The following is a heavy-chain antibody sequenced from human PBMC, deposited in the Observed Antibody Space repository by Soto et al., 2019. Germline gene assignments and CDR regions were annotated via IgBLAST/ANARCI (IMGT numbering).Heavy chain of an antibody. CDR1: GYTFTSYG. CDR3: ARDEYYDILTGYYGSDP. Sequence: ASVKVSCKASGYTFTSYGISWVRQAPGQGLEWKGWISAYNGNTNYAQKHQGRVTMTTDTSTSTAYMELRSLRSDDTAVYYCARDEYYDILTGYYGSDPWGQGTLVTVSS. V-gene: IGHV1-18*01. CDR2: ISAYNGNT. D-gene: IGHD3-9*01. J-gene: IGHJ5*02.